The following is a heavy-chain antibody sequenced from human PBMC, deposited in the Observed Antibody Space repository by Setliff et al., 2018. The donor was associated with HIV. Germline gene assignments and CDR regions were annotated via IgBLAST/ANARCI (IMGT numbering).Heavy chain of an antibody. D-gene: IGHD6-6*01. J-gene: IGHJ6*03. CDR1: GFSFSNYG. Sequence: PGGSLSLSCVASGFSFSNYGMHWVRQAPGKGLEWVAVMFYDGSDRYYADSVKGRFTISRDNSKKTLYLQRKSLRPEDTAVYHCAKARSEYQLMPWYYYMDVWGQG. CDR2: MFYDGSDR. CDR3: AKARSEYQLMPWYYYMDV. V-gene: IGHV3-30*18.